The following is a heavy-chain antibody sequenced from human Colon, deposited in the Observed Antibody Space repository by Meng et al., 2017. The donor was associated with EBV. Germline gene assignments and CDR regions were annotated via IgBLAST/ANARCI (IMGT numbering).Heavy chain of an antibody. V-gene: IGHV4-4*02. CDR3: ARDYYASGFVFDL. J-gene: IGHJ5*02. D-gene: IGHD3-10*01. Sequence: QMKLQESGPGLVKPSGTLSLTGAASGGSIDSDNWWNWVRQTPGKGLEWIGEISHSGTTNYNPSLKSRVTISIDKSKNQFSLKLTSVTAADTAVYYCARDYYASGFVFDLWGQGTLVTVSS. CDR2: ISHSGTT. CDR1: GGSIDSDNW.